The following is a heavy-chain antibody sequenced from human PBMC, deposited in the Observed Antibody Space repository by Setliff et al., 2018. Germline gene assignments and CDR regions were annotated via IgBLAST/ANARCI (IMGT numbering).Heavy chain of an antibody. CDR2: INPDGSGK. D-gene: IGHD2-2*01. CDR3: ARIAVVPGIMDASDM. V-gene: IGHV3-7*01. J-gene: IGHJ3*02. Sequence: GGSLRLSCAASGFTFSSYWMTWVRQVPGKGLEGVANINPDGSGKYYVGSVKGRFTISRDNSKNSLYLEMSSLRAEDTSLYFCARIAVVPGIMDASDMWGQGTKVTVSS. CDR1: GFTFSSYW.